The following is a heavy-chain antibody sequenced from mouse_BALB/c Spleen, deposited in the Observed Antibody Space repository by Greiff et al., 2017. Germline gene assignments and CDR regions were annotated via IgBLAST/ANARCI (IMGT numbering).Heavy chain of an antibody. CDR2: INSNGGST. D-gene: IGHD1-2*01. CDR1: GFTFSSYG. J-gene: IGHJ3*01. CDR3: AREDHYSLLRLSFAY. Sequence: EVQRVESGGGLVQPGGSLKLSCAASGFTFSSYGMSWVRQTPDKRLELVATINSNGGSTYYPDSVKGRFTISRDNAKNTLYLQMSSLKSEDTAMYYCAREDHYSLLRLSFAYWGQGTLVTVSA. V-gene: IGHV5-6-3*01.